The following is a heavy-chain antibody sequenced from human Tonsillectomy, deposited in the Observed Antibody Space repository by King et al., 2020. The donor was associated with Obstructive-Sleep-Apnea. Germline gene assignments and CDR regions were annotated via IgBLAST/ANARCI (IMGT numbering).Heavy chain of an antibody. J-gene: IGHJ6*02. D-gene: IGHD6-13*01. Sequence: EVQLVESGGGLVQPGGSLRLSCAASGFTFRSYSMNWVRQAPGKGLEWVSYISTSSSAIYYADSVTGRFIISRDNAENSLYLQMNSVRAEDTAVYWCARDRQQLVPGYYYYGLDVWGQGTTVTVSS. CDR2: ISTSSSAI. CDR1: GFTFRSYS. CDR3: ARDRQQLVPGYYYYGLDV. V-gene: IGHV3-48*04.